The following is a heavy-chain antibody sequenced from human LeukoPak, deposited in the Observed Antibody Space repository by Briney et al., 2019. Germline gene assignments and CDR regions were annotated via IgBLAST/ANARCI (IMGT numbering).Heavy chain of an antibody. CDR3: ARHSTIALLLNGYYAMDV. CDR2: IYPGDSDT. V-gene: IGHV5-51*01. J-gene: IGHJ6*02. D-gene: IGHD1-26*01. CDR1: GYSFTTYW. Sequence: GESLKISFKTSGYSFTTYWIAWVRQMPGKGREWMGIIYPGDSDTKYSPSFQGQVTISADKSSRTTYLQWRSLKASDTAMYYCARHSTIALLLNGYYAMDVWGQGTTVTVSS.